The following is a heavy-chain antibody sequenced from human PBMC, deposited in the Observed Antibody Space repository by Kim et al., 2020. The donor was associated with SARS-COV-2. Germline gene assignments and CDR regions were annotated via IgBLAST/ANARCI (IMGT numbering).Heavy chain of an antibody. V-gene: IGHV4-31*02. D-gene: IGHD6-6*01. J-gene: IGHJ6*02. Sequence: RVTISVDTSKNQFSLKLSSVTAADTAVYYCARDVGGGSSRTPPGYYGMDVWGQGTTVTVSS. CDR3: ARDVGGGSSRTPPGYYGMDV.